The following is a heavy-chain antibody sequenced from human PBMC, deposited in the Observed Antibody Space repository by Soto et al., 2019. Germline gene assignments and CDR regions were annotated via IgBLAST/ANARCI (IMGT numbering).Heavy chain of an antibody. CDR3: ARVRSGSYLSVRYHSCGMDV. CDR1: GYTFTGYY. V-gene: IGHV1-2*04. CDR2: INPNSGGT. J-gene: IGHJ6*04. D-gene: IGHD1-26*01. Sequence: ASVKVSCKASGYTFTGYYMHWVRQAPGQGLEWMGWINPNSGGTNYAQKFQGWVTMTRDTSISTAYMELSRLRSDDTAVYYCARVRSGSYLSVRYHSCGMDVRGKATTVTLSS.